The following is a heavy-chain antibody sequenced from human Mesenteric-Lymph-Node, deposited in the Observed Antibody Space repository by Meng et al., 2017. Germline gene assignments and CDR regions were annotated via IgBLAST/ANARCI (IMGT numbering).Heavy chain of an antibody. J-gene: IGHJ4*02. Sequence: GESLKISCAASGLSVSSNYMSWVRQAPGKGLEWVAVIYSGGSTYYADSVKGRFTISRDNSKKTLYLQMNSLRAEDTAVYYCAKPKVGANFYWGQGTLVTVSS. V-gene: IGHV3-53*01. CDR3: AKPKVGANFY. CDR1: GLSVSSNY. CDR2: IYSGGST. D-gene: IGHD1-26*01.